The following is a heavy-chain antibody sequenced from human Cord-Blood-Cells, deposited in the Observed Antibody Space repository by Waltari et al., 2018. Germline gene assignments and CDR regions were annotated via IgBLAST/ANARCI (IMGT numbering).Heavy chain of an antibody. CDR2: INSDGSST. CDR1: GFTFSRHW. J-gene: IGHJ4*02. CDR3: ASSYCGGDCYYFDY. V-gene: IGHV3-74*01. D-gene: IGHD2-21*01. Sequence: EVQLVESRGCLVQPGGSLRLSCAASGFTFSRHWMHWVPPAPGKGPVWVSRINSDGSSTSYADSVKGRFTISRDNAKNTLYLQMNSLRAEDTAVYYCASSYCGGDCYYFDYWGQGTLVTVSS.